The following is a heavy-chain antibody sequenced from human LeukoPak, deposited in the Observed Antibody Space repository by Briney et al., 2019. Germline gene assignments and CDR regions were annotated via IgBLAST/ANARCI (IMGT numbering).Heavy chain of an antibody. J-gene: IGHJ4*02. Sequence: GESLKISCKGSGYSFTSYWIGWVRQMPGKGLEWMGIIYPGDSDTRYSPSFQGQVTISADKSISTAYLQWSSLKASDTAMHYCARLGYCSSTNCPGFDYWGQGTLVTVSS. CDR3: ARLGYCSSTNCPGFDY. D-gene: IGHD2-2*01. CDR2: IYPGDSDT. CDR1: GYSFTSYW. V-gene: IGHV5-51*01.